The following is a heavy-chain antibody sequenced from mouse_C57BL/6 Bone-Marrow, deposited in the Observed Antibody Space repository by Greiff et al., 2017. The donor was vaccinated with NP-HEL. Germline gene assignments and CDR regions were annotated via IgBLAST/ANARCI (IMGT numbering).Heavy chain of an antibody. CDR1: GYSITSGYY. CDR3: ARSLSILPPDY. D-gene: IGHD1-1*01. J-gene: IGHJ2*01. CDR2: ISYDGSN. V-gene: IGHV3-6*01. Sequence: EVKLQESGPGLVKPSQSLSLTCSVTGYSITSGYYWNWIRQFPGNKLEWMGYISYDGSNNYNPSLKNRISITRDTSKNQFFLKLNSVTTEDTATYYCARSLSILPPDYWGQGTTLTVSS.